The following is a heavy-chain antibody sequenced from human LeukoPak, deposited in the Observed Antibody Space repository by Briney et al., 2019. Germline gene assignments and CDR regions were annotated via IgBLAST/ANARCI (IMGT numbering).Heavy chain of an antibody. V-gene: IGHV1-69*13. J-gene: IGHJ4*02. CDR3: ARGQGTLGATDYNFDY. D-gene: IGHD1-26*01. Sequence: PVKVSCQASGGTLRSYAISWVRQAPGQGVEWVGGVIPIFGTANYAQKFQGRVTITADESTSTAYMELSSLRSEDTAVYYCARGQGTLGATDYNFDYWGQGTLVTVSS. CDR2: VIPIFGTA. CDR1: GGTLRSYA.